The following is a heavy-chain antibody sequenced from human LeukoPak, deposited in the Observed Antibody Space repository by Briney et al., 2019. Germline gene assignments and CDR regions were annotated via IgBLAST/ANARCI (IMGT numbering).Heavy chain of an antibody. D-gene: IGHD3-3*01. J-gene: IGHJ3*02. CDR3: ARAMFGSPSTDAFDI. CDR1: GFTFSSYA. Sequence: GGSLRLSCAASGFTFSSYAMHWVRQAPGKGLEWVAVISYDGSNKYYADSVKGRFTISRDNSKNTLYLQMNSLRAEDTAVYYCARAMFGSPSTDAFDIWGQGTMVTVSS. V-gene: IGHV3-30-3*01. CDR2: ISYDGSNK.